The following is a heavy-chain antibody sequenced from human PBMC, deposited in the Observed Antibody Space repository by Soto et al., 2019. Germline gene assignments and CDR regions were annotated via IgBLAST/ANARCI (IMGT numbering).Heavy chain of an antibody. CDR2: INPSGGST. V-gene: IGHV1-46*03. D-gene: IGHD4-17*01. CDR3: AFTHYGDYVSNWYFDL. J-gene: IGHJ2*01. CDR1: GYTFTSYY. Sequence: ASVKVSCKASGYTFTSYYMHWVRQAPGQGLEWMGIINPSGGSTSYAQKFQGRVTMTRDTSTSTVYMELSSLRSEDTAVYYCAFTHYGDYVSNWYFDLWGRGTLVTVS.